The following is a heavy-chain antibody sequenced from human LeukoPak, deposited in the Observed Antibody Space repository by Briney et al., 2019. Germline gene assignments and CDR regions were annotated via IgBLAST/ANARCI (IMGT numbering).Heavy chain of an antibody. Sequence: ASVKVSCKASGYTFTSYAMHWVRQAPGQRLEWMGWINTGNGNTKYSQKFQGRVTITGDTSASTAYMELSSLRSEDTAVYYCARVTASALYADYWGQGTLVTVSS. J-gene: IGHJ4*02. CDR2: INTGNGNT. V-gene: IGHV1-3*04. CDR3: ARVTASALYADY. CDR1: GYTFTSYA. D-gene: IGHD3-16*02.